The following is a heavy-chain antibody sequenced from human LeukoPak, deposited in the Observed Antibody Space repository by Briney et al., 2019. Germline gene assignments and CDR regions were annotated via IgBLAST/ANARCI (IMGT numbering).Heavy chain of an antibody. J-gene: IGHJ3*02. CDR2: INPNSGGT. CDR3: ARFPNYDILTGYDAFDI. CDR1: GYTFTGYY. D-gene: IGHD3-9*01. V-gene: IGHV1-2*02. Sequence: ASVKVSFKASGYTFTGYYMHWVRQAPGQGLEWMGWINPNSGGTKYAQSFQGRVTMTRDTSISTAYMELSRLRSDDTAVYYCARFPNYDILTGYDAFDIWGQGTMVTVSS.